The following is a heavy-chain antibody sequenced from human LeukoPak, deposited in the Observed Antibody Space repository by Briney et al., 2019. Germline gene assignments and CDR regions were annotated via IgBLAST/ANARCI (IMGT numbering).Heavy chain of an antibody. CDR2: IKSKTDGGTT. CDR3: TTGIVVVPAAMDRVDY. Sequence: PGGSLRLSCAASGFTFSSYAMSWVRQAPGKGLEWVGRIKSKTDGGTTDYAAPVKGRFTISRDDSKNTLYLQMNSLKTEDTAVYYCTTGIVVVPAAMDRVDYWGQGTLVTVSS. J-gene: IGHJ4*02. CDR1: GFTFSSYA. D-gene: IGHD2-2*01. V-gene: IGHV3-15*01.